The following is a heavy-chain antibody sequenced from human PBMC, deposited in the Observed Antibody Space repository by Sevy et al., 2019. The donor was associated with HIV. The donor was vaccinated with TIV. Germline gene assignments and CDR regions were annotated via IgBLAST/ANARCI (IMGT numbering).Heavy chain of an antibody. D-gene: IGHD6-13*01. CDR3: ARVGIAAAGDYYYYMDV. CDR1: GFTFSSYW. Sequence: GSLRLSCAASGFTFSSYWMHWVRQAPGKGLVWVSRINSVGSSTSYADSVKGRFTISRDNAKNTLYLQMNSLRAEDTAVYYCARVGIAAAGDYYYYMDVWGKGTTVTVSS. CDR2: INSVGSST. J-gene: IGHJ6*03. V-gene: IGHV3-74*01.